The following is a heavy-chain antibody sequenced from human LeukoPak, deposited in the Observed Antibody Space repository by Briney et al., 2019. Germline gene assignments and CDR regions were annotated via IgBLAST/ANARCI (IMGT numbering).Heavy chain of an antibody. CDR3: ANKVYCSTTSCYHAGY. CDR1: GDSISSSNW. J-gene: IGHJ4*02. V-gene: IGHV4-4*02. D-gene: IGHD2-2*01. Sequence: SETLSLTCAVSGDSISSSNWWSCVRQPPGKGLEWIGEIYHSGTTNYNPSLKSRVTISIDTSKNQFSLKLRSVTAADTAVYYCANKVYCSTTSCYHAGYWGQGTLVTVSS. CDR2: IYHSGTT.